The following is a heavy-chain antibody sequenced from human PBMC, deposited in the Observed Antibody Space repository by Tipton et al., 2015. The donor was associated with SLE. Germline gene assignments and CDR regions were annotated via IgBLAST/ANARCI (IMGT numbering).Heavy chain of an antibody. Sequence: TLSLTCAVYGGSFSGYYWSWIRQPPGKGPEWIGEINHSGSTNYNPSLKSRVTISVDTSKNQFSLKLSSVTAADTAVYYCARGGKRRVAGTMPFDYWGQGTLVTVSS. CDR1: GGSFSGYY. CDR3: ARGGKRRVAGTMPFDY. J-gene: IGHJ4*02. D-gene: IGHD6-19*01. V-gene: IGHV4-34*01. CDR2: INHSGST.